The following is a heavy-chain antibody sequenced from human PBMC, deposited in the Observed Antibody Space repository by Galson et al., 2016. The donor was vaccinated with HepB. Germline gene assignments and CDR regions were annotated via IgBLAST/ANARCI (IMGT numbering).Heavy chain of an antibody. D-gene: IGHD1-14*01. CDR3: AKFVQSYKSGRRFHFYYYMDV. CDR2: ITYTGAGS. V-gene: IGHV3-23*01. CDR1: GFIFNNYA. Sequence: SLRLSCVASGFIFNNYALTWVRRAPGMGLEWASTITYTGAGSYSADSVKGRFPVSRDNSQNTLYLQMNSLRAEDTAVYYCAKFVQSYKSGRRFHFYYYMDVWGKGTTVVVSS. J-gene: IGHJ6*03.